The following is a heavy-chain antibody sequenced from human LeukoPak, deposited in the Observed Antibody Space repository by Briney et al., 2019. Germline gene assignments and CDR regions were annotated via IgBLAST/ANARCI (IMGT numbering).Heavy chain of an antibody. Sequence: ASVKVSCKVSGYTLTELPMHWVRQAPGKGLEWMGGFDPEDGETIYAQKFQGRVTMTEDTSTDTAYMELSSLRSEDTAVYYCATVYYDILTGPEGWGWFDPWGQGTLVTVSS. CDR2: FDPEDGET. CDR3: ATVYYDILTGPEGWGWFDP. V-gene: IGHV1-24*01. CDR1: GYTLTELP. D-gene: IGHD3-9*01. J-gene: IGHJ5*02.